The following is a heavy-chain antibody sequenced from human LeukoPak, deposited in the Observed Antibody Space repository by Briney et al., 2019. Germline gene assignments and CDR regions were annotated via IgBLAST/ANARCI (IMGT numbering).Heavy chain of an antibody. J-gene: IGHJ4*02. Sequence: PGGSLRLSCAASGFTFSSDGMHWVRQAPGKGLEWVAFIRYDGSNKYYADSVKGRFTISRDNSKNTLYLQMNSLRAEDTAVYYCAKDLRYENYYFDYWGQGTLVTVSS. V-gene: IGHV3-30*02. CDR3: AKDLRYENYYFDY. D-gene: IGHD2-15*01. CDR1: GFTFSSDG. CDR2: IRYDGSNK.